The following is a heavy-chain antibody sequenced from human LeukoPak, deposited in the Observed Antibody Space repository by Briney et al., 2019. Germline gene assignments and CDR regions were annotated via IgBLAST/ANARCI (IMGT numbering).Heavy chain of an antibody. CDR3: AKDKSVNYYDSSGYSY. CDR1: GFTFDDYA. CDR2: ISWNSGSI. J-gene: IGHJ4*02. Sequence: GGSLRLFCAASGFTFDDYAMHWVRQAPGKGLEWVSGISWNSGSIGYADSVKGRFTISRDNAKNSLYLQMNSLRAEDTALYYCAKDKSVNYYDSSGYSYWGQGTLVTVSS. D-gene: IGHD3-22*01. V-gene: IGHV3-9*01.